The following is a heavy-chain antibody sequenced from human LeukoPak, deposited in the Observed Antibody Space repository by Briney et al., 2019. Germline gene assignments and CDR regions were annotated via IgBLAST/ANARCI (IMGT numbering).Heavy chain of an antibody. D-gene: IGHD2-8*01. V-gene: IGHV3-74*01. CDR2: IKDDGSTT. CDR1: GFTFGSRW. CDR3: HPLAYVTN. J-gene: IGHJ4*02. Sequence: GGSLRLSCAVSGFTFGSRWMHWVRQAAGKGLVWVALIKDDGSTTNYADSVKGRFTASRDDAKDTVYLQMSSLRAEDTAVYYCHPLAYVTNWGQGTLVTVSS.